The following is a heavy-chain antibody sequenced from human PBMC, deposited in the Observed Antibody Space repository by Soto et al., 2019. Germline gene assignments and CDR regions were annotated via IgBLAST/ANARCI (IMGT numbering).Heavy chain of an antibody. CDR2: ISGSGGST. V-gene: IGHV3-23*01. J-gene: IGHJ5*02. CDR1: GFTFSSYA. CDR3: AKCLGDYDCWDDCSWFDP. Sequence: PGGSLRLSCAASGFTFSSYAMSWVRQAPGKGLEWVSAISGSGGSTYYADSVKGRFTISRDNSKNTLYLQMNSLRAEDTAVYYCAKCLGDYDCWDDCSWFDPWGQGTLVTVSS. D-gene: IGHD3-3*01.